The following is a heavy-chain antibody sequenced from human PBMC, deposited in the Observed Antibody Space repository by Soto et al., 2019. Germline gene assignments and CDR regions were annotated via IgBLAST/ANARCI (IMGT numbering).Heavy chain of an antibody. D-gene: IGHD2-8*01. CDR1: GYTFTSYG. CDR3: AKNGQPPHYYYGLDV. V-gene: IGHV1-18*01. CDR2: ISAHNRNT. J-gene: IGHJ6*02. Sequence: ASVKVSCKASGYTFTSYGISWVRQAPGQGLEWMGWISAHNRNTNYAQELQGRVTMTTDTSTTTAYMELRSLTSDGTAVYYCAKNGQPPHYYYGLDVWGQGTKVTVSS.